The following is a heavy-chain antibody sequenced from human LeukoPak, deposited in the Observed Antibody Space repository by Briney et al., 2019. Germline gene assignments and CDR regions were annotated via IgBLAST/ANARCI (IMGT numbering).Heavy chain of an antibody. CDR2: ISDDGSRK. CDR3: AKDRSTTWSFDY. D-gene: IGHD6-13*01. Sequence: GGSLRLSCAASGFTFSNYGMYWVRQAPGTGVEWVTFISDDGSRKYYVDSVKGRFTISRDNSKSTLYLQMNSLRVEDTAVYYCAKDRSTTWSFDYWGQGTLVSVSS. CDR1: GFTFSNYG. J-gene: IGHJ4*02. V-gene: IGHV3-30*18.